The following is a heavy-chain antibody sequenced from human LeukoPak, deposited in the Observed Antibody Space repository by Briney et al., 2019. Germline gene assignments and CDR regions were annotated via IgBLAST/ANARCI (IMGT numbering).Heavy chain of an antibody. CDR3: VVEMATLVY. CDR1: GFTFSSYG. J-gene: IGHJ4*02. D-gene: IGHD5-24*01. Sequence: PGESLRLSCTASGFTFSSYGVNWVRQAPGKGLEWVLYTTGSGSALYCADSVKGRFTISRDNAKNSLYLQMNSLRAEDTAVYYCVVEMATLVYWGQGTLVTVSS. CDR2: TTGSGSAL. V-gene: IGHV3-48*03.